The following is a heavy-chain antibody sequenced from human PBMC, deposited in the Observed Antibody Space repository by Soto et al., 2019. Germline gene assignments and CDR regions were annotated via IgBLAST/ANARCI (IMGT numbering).Heavy chain of an antibody. V-gene: IGHV4-4*07. CDR3: ARDLGASSSWYQDAFDI. CDR1: GGSISSYY. J-gene: IGHJ3*02. CDR2: IYTSGST. Sequence: SETLSLTCTVSGGSISSYYWSWIRQPAGKGLEWIGRIYTSGSTNYNPSLKSRVTMSVDTSKNQSSLKLSSVTAADTAVYYCARDLGASSSWYQDAFDIWGQGTMVTVSS. D-gene: IGHD6-13*01.